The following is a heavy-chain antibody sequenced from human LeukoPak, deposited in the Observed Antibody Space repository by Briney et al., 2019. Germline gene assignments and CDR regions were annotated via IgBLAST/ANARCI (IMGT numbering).Heavy chain of an antibody. Sequence: SETLSLTCTVSGGSISSSSYYWGWIRQPPGKGLEWIGNIYYTGSTYYNPSLKSRVTISVDTSKNQFSLKLSSVTAADTAVYNCARDHDNYFDYWGQGTLVTVSS. J-gene: IGHJ4*02. CDR3: ARDHDNYFDY. V-gene: IGHV4-39*07. CDR1: GGSISSSSYY. CDR2: IYYTGST.